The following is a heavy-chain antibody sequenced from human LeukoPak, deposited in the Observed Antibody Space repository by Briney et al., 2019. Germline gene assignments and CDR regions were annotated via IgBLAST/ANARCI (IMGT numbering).Heavy chain of an antibody. CDR3: ARDPYCSGGSCYLNWFDP. CDR1: GGSISSSNW. Sequence: PSETLSLTCAVSGGSISSSNWWSWVRQPPGKGLEWIGEIYHSGSTNYNPSLKSRVTISVDKSKNQFSLKLSSVTAADTAVYYCARDPYCSGGSCYLNWFDPWGQGTLVTVSS. J-gene: IGHJ5*02. D-gene: IGHD2-15*01. CDR2: IYHSGST. V-gene: IGHV4-4*02.